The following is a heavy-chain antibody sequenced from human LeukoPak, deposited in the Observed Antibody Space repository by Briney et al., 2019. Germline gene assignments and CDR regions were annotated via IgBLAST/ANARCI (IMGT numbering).Heavy chain of an antibody. CDR1: GFTFSTYW. Sequence: PGGSLRLSCAASGFTFSTYWMHWVRQAPGKGLVWVSRIDNDGRGTSYADSVKGRFTISRDNAKNRLYLQMNSLRAEDTAVYYCAKVHYGDYPQQDFDYWGQGTLVTVSS. J-gene: IGHJ4*02. D-gene: IGHD4-17*01. CDR3: AKVHYGDYPQQDFDY. V-gene: IGHV3-74*01. CDR2: IDNDGRGT.